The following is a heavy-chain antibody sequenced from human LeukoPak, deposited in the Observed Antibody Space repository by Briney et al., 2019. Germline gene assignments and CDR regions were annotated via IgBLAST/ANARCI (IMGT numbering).Heavy chain of an antibody. CDR2: INPNSGGT. CDR1: GYTFTGYY. CDR3: ARAGSGSYPALDYYYGMDV. J-gene: IGHJ6*02. Sequence: ASVKVSCKASGYTFTGYYMHWVRQAPGQGLEWMGWINPNSGGTNYAQKFQGRVTMTRDTSISTAYMELSRLRSDDTAVYYCARAGSGSYPALDYYYGMDVWGQGTTVTVSS. D-gene: IGHD3-10*01. V-gene: IGHV1-2*02.